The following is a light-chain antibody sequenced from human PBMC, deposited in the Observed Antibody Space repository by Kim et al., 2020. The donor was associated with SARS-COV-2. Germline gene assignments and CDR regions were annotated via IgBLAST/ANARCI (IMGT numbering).Light chain of an antibody. CDR3: QQYNNWPLT. CDR1: QSVSSN. CDR2: GAS. Sequence: VPPGESAALSCRADQSVSSNLAWYQQKPGQAPRLLIYGASTRATGIPARFSGSGSGTEFTLTISSLQSEDFAVYYCQQYNNWPLTFGGGTKVDIK. V-gene: IGKV3-15*01. J-gene: IGKJ4*01.